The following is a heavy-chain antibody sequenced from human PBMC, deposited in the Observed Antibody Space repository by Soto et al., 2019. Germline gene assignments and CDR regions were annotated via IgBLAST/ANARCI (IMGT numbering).Heavy chain of an antibody. CDR3: ARGVSVTLAVQGGAPDKNYFDS. D-gene: IGHD1-26*01. CDR2: IDHSGIT. V-gene: IGHV4-34*04. J-gene: IGHJ4*02. Sequence: SEALSLTCAVSGGSFSGFYWSWIRQSSGKGLEWIGEIDHSGITNHNTALKSRATMSVDTSKDQFSLKLRSVTAADTAVYYCARGVSVTLAVQGGAPDKNYFDSWSQGTLVTVSS. CDR1: GGSFSGFY.